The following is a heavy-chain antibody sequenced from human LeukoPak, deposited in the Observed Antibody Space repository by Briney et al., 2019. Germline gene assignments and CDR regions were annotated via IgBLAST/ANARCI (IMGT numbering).Heavy chain of an antibody. CDR2: IKEDGSEK. D-gene: IGHD2-15*01. CDR1: GFTFSDYW. J-gene: IGHJ4*02. V-gene: IGHV3-7*01. Sequence: PGGSLRLSCTASGFTFSDYWMSWVRQAPGKGLEWVANIKEDGSEKYYVDSVKGRFTISRDNSKNTLYLQMNSLRAEDTAVYYCAKDAVSGYCSGGSCYSGYDYWGQGTLVTVSS. CDR3: AKDAVSGYCSGGSCYSGYDY.